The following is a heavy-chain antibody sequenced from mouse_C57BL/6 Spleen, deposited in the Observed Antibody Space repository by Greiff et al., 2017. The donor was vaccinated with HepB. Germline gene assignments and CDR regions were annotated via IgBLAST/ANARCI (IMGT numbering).Heavy chain of an antibody. Sequence: EVKLMETGPGLVKPSQSLSLTCSVTGYSITSGYYWNWIRQFPGNKLEWMGYISYDGSNNYNPSLKNRISITRDTSKNQFFLKLNSVTTEDTATYYCARETTVWYFDVWGTGTTVTVSS. J-gene: IGHJ1*03. CDR3: ARETTVWYFDV. V-gene: IGHV3-6*01. D-gene: IGHD1-1*01. CDR1: GYSITSGYY. CDR2: ISYDGSN.